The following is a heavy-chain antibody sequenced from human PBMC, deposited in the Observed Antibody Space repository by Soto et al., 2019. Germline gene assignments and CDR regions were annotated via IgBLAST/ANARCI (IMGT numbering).Heavy chain of an antibody. Sequence: EVQLVESGGGLIQPGGSLRLSCAASGFNFIRKYMIWVRQAPGKGLEWVSILYSGGTTYYADSVKVRFTISRDTSENTLVLEMNSLRAADTAVYYCARGLYDPGSFYFDFWRQGTLVTV. V-gene: IGHV3-53*01. D-gene: IGHD3-10*01. CDR3: ARGLYDPGSFYFDF. CDR2: LYSGGTT. J-gene: IGHJ4*02. CDR1: GFNFIRKY.